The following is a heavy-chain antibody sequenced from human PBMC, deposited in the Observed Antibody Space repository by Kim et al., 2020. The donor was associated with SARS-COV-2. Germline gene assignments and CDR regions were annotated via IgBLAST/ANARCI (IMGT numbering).Heavy chain of an antibody. CDR3: AHPAVGDILTVDY. CDR2: ISGDGGST. V-gene: IGHV3-43*02. Sequence: GGSLRLSCAASGFTFDDYAMHWVRQAPGKGLEWVSLISGDGGSTYYADSVKGRFTISRDNSKNSLYLQMNSLRTEDTALYYCAHPAVGDILTVDYWGQGTLVTVSS. CDR1: GFTFDDYA. D-gene: IGHD3-9*01. J-gene: IGHJ4*02.